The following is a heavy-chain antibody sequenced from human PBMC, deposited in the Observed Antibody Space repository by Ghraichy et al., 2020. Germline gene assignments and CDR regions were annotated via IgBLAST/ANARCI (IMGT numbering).Heavy chain of an antibody. CDR2: MYYSGSI. CDR3: ARHEGAGVDGYNYWYYGMDV. V-gene: IGHV4-39*01. Sequence: LSLTCTVSGGSISRTSYYWGWIRQAPGKGLEWIGSMYYSGSIYYNPSLKSRVTTSVDTSKNQFFLKLSSVTAADTAVYYCARHEGAGVDGYNYWYYGMDVWGQGTTVTVSS. D-gene: IGHD5-24*01. J-gene: IGHJ6*02. CDR1: GGSISRTSYY.